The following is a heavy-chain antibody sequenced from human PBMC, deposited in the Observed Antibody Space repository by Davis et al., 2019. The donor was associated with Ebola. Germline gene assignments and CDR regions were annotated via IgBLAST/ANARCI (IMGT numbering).Heavy chain of an antibody. CDR1: GYSFSDYY. J-gene: IGHJ6*02. Sequence: AASVKVSCKGSGYSFSDYYMHWVQGAPGKGLEWVGLVDPKAGKTVYAEKFQDRVTITADKSTDTVYMKLSSLRYEDTAVYYCATLDILTAYVSYAMDVWGQGTTVTVS. CDR3: ATLDILTAYVSYAMDV. V-gene: IGHV1-69-2*01. CDR2: VDPKAGKT. D-gene: IGHD3-9*01.